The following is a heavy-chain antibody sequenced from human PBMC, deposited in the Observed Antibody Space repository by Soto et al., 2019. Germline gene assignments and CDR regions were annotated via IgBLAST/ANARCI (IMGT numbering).Heavy chain of an antibody. J-gene: IGHJ4*02. D-gene: IGHD3-10*01. CDR2: IWHDGDIK. CDR3: ARDWDTMVRGVILAY. V-gene: IGHV3-33*01. CDR1: GFSLSRYG. Sequence: QVQLVESGGGVVQPGGSLRLSCVASGFSLSRYGMHWVRQAPGKGLEWVAVIWHDGDIKYHADSVKGRFTISRDSSKNTVYLQMNSLRVEDTAVYFCARDWDTMVRGVILAYWGQGARVTVSS.